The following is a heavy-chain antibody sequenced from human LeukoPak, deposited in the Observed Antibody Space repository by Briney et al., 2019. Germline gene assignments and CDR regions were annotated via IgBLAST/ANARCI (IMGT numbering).Heavy chain of an antibody. CDR1: GITLSNYG. V-gene: IGHV3-21*01. D-gene: IGHD3-16*01. Sequence: GGSLRLSCAVSGITLSNYGMSWVRQAPGKGLEWVSSISSSSSYIYYADSVKGRFTISRGNAKNSLYLQMNSLRAEDTAVYYCARDNLGLWGQGTLVTVSS. J-gene: IGHJ4*02. CDR2: ISSSSSYI. CDR3: ARDNLGL.